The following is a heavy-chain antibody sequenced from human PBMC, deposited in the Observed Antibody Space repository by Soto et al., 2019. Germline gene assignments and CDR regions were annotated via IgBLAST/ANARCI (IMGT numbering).Heavy chain of an antibody. Sequence: GGSLRLSGAASGFTFSSYSMTWVRQAPGNGLEWVSYISSSSSSIYYAASVTGRFTMSRDNAKKSLYLQMNRLRDDDTTVYYCAREGHGSGSYYTYHYGIDVWAQETRVTVSS. CDR1: GFTFSSYS. J-gene: IGHJ6*02. D-gene: IGHD3-10*01. CDR2: ISSSSSSI. V-gene: IGHV3-48*02. CDR3: AREGHGSGSYYTYHYGIDV.